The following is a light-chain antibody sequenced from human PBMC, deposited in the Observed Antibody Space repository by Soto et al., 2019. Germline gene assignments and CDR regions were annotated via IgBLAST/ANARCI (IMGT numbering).Light chain of an antibody. CDR3: QQYGSSPPIT. CDR1: QSVNSNY. J-gene: IGKJ5*01. V-gene: IGKV3-20*01. Sequence: EIVMTQSPATLSVSPGERASLSCRASQSVNSNYLAWYQQKPGQAPRLLIYGAYSRATGIPDRFSGSGSGTDFTLTISRLEPEDFAVYYCQQYGSSPPITCGQGTRLEIK. CDR2: GAY.